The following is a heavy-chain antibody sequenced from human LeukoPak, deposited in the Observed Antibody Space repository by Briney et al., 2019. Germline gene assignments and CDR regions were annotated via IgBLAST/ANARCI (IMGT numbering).Heavy chain of an antibody. CDR3: ARPGYYYGMDV. Sequence: PGGSLRLSCAASGFTLSSNEMNWVRQAPGKGLEWVSYISSSGSSIYYADSVKGRFTISRDNAKSSLYLQMNSLRVEDTAVYYCARPGYYYGMDVWGQGTTVTVSS. J-gene: IGHJ6*02. V-gene: IGHV3-48*03. CDR2: ISSSGSSI. D-gene: IGHD3-10*01. CDR1: GFTLSSNE.